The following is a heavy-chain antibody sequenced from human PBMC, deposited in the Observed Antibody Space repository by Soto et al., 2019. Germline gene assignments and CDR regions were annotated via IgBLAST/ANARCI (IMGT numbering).Heavy chain of an antibody. J-gene: IGHJ4*02. CDR2: IIPIFGTA. CDR3: ARGGAVGCSGGSCYGIDY. V-gene: IGHV1-69*01. Sequence: QVQLVQSGAEVKKPGSSVKVSCKASGGTFSSYAISWVRQAPGQGLEWMGGIIPIFGTANYAQKFQGRVTITANESTSTAYMELSSLRSEDTAVYYCARGGAVGCSGGSCYGIDYWGQGTLVTVSS. D-gene: IGHD2-15*01. CDR1: GGTFSSYA.